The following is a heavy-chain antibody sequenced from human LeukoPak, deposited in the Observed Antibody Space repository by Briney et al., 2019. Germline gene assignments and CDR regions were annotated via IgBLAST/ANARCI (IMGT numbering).Heavy chain of an antibody. CDR3: ARDRGPSRIAVAGTEFDY. CDR2: IGSSSSYI. V-gene: IGHV3-21*01. CDR1: GXTFSSYS. Sequence: PGGSLRLSCAASGXTFSSYSMNWVRQAPGKGLEWVSSIGSSSSYIYYADSVKGRFTISRDNAKNSLYLQMNSLRAEDTAVYYCARDRGPSRIAVAGTEFDYWGQGTLVTVSS. J-gene: IGHJ4*02. D-gene: IGHD6-19*01.